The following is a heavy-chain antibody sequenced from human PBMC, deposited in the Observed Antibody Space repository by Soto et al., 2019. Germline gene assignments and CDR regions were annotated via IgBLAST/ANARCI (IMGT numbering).Heavy chain of an antibody. Sequence: QITLTESGPPLLKPTQTLTLTCTFSGFSLSTSGVGVGWIRQPPGKALEWLALIYWEDDKLYSPSLKSSPSITKATSNIHVVPTMSTMDPVDTATYYCVHKVLREAAFDYWGQGTLVTVSS. CDR1: GFSLSTSGVG. CDR2: IYWEDDK. D-gene: IGHD3-10*01. CDR3: VHKVLREAAFDY. V-gene: IGHV2-5*02. J-gene: IGHJ4*02.